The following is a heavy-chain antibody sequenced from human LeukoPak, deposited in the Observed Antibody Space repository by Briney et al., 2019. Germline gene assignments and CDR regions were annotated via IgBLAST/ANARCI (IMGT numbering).Heavy chain of an antibody. CDR3: ARVGYVDY. J-gene: IGHJ4*02. V-gene: IGHV3-48*01. Sequence: PGGSLRLSCAASGFTFNVYSMSWVRQAPGKGLEWVSYITKNSNDIYYADSVKGRFTISRDNAKNSLYLQMNNLRAEDTAVYYCARVGYVDYWGQGTLVTVSS. CDR2: ITKNSNDI. CDR1: GFTFNVYS. D-gene: IGHD6-13*01.